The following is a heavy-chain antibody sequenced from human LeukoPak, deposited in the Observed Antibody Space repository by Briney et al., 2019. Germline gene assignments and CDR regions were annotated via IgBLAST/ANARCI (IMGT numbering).Heavy chain of an antibody. D-gene: IGHD1-26*01. Sequence: SVKVSCKASGGTFSSYAISWVRQAPGQGLEWMGGIIPIFGTANYAQKFQGRVTITADESTSTAYMELSSLRSEDTAVYYCARVGSIVGATLHEYFQHWGQGTLVTVSS. J-gene: IGHJ1*01. V-gene: IGHV1-69*13. CDR2: IIPIFGTA. CDR1: GGTFSSYA. CDR3: ARVGSIVGATLHEYFQH.